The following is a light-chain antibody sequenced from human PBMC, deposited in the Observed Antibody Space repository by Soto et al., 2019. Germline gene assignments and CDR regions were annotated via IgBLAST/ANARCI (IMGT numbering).Light chain of an antibody. Sequence: QSALTQPASVSGSPGQSITISCTGTSSDVGGYNHVSWYQQYPGKVPKLLIYNVSHRPSGVSNRFSGSKSGNTASLTISGLQAEDEADYFCTSYTSTSTRLFGGGTKLTVL. V-gene: IGLV2-14*03. CDR2: NVS. CDR1: SSDVGGYNH. J-gene: IGLJ2*01. CDR3: TSYTSTSTRL.